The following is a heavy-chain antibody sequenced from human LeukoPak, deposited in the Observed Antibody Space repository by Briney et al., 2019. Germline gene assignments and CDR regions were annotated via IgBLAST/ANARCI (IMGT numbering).Heavy chain of an antibody. V-gene: IGHV1-69*05. CDR1: GGTFSSYA. Sequence: GSSVKVSFKASGGTFSSYAISWVRQAPGQGLEWMGGIIPIFGTANYAQKFQGRVTITTDESTSTAYMELSSLRSEDTAVYYCARGGVAAAGTFVYYMDVWGKGTTVTVS. D-gene: IGHD6-13*01. J-gene: IGHJ6*03. CDR2: IIPIFGTA. CDR3: ARGGVAAAGTFVYYMDV.